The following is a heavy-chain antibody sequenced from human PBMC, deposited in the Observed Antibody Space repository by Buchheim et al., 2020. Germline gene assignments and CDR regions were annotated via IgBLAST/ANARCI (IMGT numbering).Heavy chain of an antibody. Sequence: QVQLVESGGGVVQPGRSLRLSCAASGFTFSSYGMHWVRQAPGKGLEWVAVISYDGSNKYYADSVKGRFTISRDNSKNTLYLQMNSLRAEDTAVYYCAKDPWGELSFYFDYWGQGTL. CDR2: ISYDGSNK. CDR3: AKDPWGELSFYFDY. D-gene: IGHD3-16*02. CDR1: GFTFSSYG. J-gene: IGHJ4*02. V-gene: IGHV3-30*18.